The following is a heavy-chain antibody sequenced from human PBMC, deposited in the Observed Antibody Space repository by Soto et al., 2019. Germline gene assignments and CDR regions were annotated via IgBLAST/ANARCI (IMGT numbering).Heavy chain of an antibody. CDR3: ARSSQSTVTTLDY. CDR1: GGSISSGGYY. J-gene: IGHJ4*02. CDR2: IYYSGST. D-gene: IGHD4-17*01. Sequence: SETLSLTCTVSGGSISSGGYYWSWIRQHPGKGLEWIGYIYYSGSTYYNPSLKSRVTISVDTSKNQFSLKLSSVTAADTAVYYCARSSQSTVTTLDYWGQGTLVTVS. V-gene: IGHV4-31*03.